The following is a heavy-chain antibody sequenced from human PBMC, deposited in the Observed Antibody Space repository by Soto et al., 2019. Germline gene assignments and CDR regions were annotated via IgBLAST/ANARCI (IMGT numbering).Heavy chain of an antibody. J-gene: IGHJ4*02. D-gene: IGHD5-18*01. V-gene: IGHV3-30*18. Sequence: GGSLRLSCAASGFTFSSYGMHWVRQAPGKGLEWVAVISYDGSNKYYADSVKGRFTISRDNSKNTLYLQMNSLRAEDTAVYYCAKDHSYHIITTPHFDYWGQGTLVTVSS. CDR3: AKDHSYHIITTPHFDY. CDR2: ISYDGSNK. CDR1: GFTFSSYG.